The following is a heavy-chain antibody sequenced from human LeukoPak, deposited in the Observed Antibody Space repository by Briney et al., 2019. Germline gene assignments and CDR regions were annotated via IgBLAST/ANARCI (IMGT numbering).Heavy chain of an antibody. Sequence: SETLSLTCAVSGYSISSGYYWGWIRQPPGKGLEWIGSIYHSGSTYYNPSLKSRGTISVDTSKNQFSLKLSSVTAADTAVYYCARLFGDGYNHDYWGQGTLVTVSS. CDR2: IYHSGST. CDR1: GYSISSGYY. J-gene: IGHJ4*02. CDR3: ARLFGDGYNHDY. V-gene: IGHV4-38-2*01. D-gene: IGHD5-24*01.